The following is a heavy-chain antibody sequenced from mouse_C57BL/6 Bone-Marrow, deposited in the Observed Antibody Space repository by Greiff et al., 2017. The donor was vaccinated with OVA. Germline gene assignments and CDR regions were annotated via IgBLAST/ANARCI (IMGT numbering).Heavy chain of an antibody. CDR3: AQREEFAY. J-gene: IGHJ3*01. CDR2: ISDGGSYT. V-gene: IGHV5-4*03. Sequence: EVMLVESGGGLVKPGGSLKLSCAASGFTFSSYAMSWVRQTPEKRLEWVATISDGGSYTYYPDNVKGRFTISRDNAKNNLYLQMSHLKSEDTAMYYCAQREEFAYWGQGTLVTVSA. CDR1: GFTFSSYA.